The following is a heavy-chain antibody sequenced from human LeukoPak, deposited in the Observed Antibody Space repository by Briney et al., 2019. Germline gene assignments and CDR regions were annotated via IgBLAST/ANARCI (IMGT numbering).Heavy chain of an antibody. D-gene: IGHD3-22*01. CDR3: ARDRHAPRGYYDSSGYYPDY. Sequence: GASVKVSCKASGYTFTSYGISWVRQAPGQGLEWMGWISAYNGNTNYAQKLQGRVTMTTDTSTSTAYTELRSLRSDDTAVYYCARDRHAPRGYYDSSGYYPDYWGQGTLVTVSS. J-gene: IGHJ4*02. V-gene: IGHV1-18*01. CDR1: GYTFTSYG. CDR2: ISAYNGNT.